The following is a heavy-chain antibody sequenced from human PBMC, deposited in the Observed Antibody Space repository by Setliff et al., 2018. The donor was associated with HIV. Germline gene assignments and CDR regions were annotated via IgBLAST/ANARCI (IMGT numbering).Heavy chain of an antibody. Sequence: ASVKVSCKASGYTFTSYIHWVRQAPGQGLECMGMINPSGGGTSYAQKFQGRVTMTRDTSTSTVYMELSSLRSEDTAVYYCARQRMTGSTFDFDYWGQGTLVTVSS. D-gene: IGHD1-7*01. CDR2: INPSGGGT. V-gene: IGHV1-46*01. CDR1: GYTFTSY. CDR3: ARQRMTGSTFDFDY. J-gene: IGHJ4*02.